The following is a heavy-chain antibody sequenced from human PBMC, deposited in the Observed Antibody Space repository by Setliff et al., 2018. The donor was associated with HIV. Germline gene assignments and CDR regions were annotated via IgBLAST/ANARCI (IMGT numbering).Heavy chain of an antibody. CDR3: AREIGDYYDSSGYYPPTDYYYGMDV. CDR2: ISAYNGNT. J-gene: IGHJ6*02. Sequence: ASVKVSCKASGYTFTSYDISWVRQAPGQGLEWMGWISAYNGNTNYAQKLQGRVTMTTDTSTSTAYMELRSLRSDNTAVYYCAREIGDYYDSSGYYPPTDYYYGMDVWGQGTTVTVS. D-gene: IGHD3-22*01. CDR1: GYTFTSYD. V-gene: IGHV1-18*01.